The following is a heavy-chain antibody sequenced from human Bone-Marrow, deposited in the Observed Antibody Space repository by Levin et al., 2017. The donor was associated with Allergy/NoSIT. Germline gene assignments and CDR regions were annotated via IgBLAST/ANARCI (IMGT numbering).Heavy chain of an antibody. V-gene: IGHV1-69*01. CDR1: GGTSSTYA. Sequence: KISCKASGGTSSTYALTWVRQAPGQGLQWMGGIIPLSSTPDYAQKFQDRLTISADESTKTAYMELSSLTSEDTAVYYCTRLDYYYDVTYYYYGLDVWGQGTTVTVS. CDR2: IIPLSSTP. D-gene: IGHD3-16*01. CDR3: TRLDYYYDVTYYYYGLDV. J-gene: IGHJ6*02.